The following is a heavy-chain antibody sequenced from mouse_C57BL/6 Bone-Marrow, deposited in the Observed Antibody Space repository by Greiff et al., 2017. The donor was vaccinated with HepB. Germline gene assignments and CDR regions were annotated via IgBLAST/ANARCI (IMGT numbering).Heavy chain of an antibody. J-gene: IGHJ1*03. V-gene: IGHV3-5*01. D-gene: IGHD1-1*01. CDR3: ARGYYGRWYFDV. CDR2: IYYSGTI. CDR1: GISITTGNYR. Sequence: EVKLLESGPGLVKPSQTVFLTCTVTGISITTGNYRWSWIRQFPGNKLEWIGYIYYSGTITYNPSLTSRTTITRDTPKNQFFLEMNSLTAEDTATYYCARGYYGRWYFDVWGTGTTVTVSS.